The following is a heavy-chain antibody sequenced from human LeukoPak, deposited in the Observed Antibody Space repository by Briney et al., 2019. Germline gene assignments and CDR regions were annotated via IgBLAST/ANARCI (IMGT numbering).Heavy chain of an antibody. CDR2: IYYSGST. V-gene: IGHV4-39*01. J-gene: IGHJ4*02. CDR3: ARSLPSSGGYSDY. D-gene: IGHD6-19*01. CDR1: GGSISSSSYY. Sequence: PSETLSLTCTVSGGSISSSSYYWGWIRQPPGKGLEWIGSIYYSGSTYYNPSLKSRVTISVDTSKNQFSLKLSSVTASDTAVYYCARSLPSSGGYSDYWAQGTLFTVPS.